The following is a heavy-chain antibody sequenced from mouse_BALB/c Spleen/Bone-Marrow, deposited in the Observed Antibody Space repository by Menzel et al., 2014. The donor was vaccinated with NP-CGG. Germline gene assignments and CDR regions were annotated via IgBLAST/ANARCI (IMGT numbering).Heavy chain of an antibody. CDR3: ARSPYGHFDY. Sequence: QVQLQQSGAELAKPGASVKMSCKASGYTFTNYWMHWVKQRPGQGLEWIGYINPSTGYTEYNQKFKDKATLTADKSSSTAYMQLSSLTSGDSAVYYCARSPYGHFDYWGQGTTLTVSS. CDR1: GYTFTNYW. D-gene: IGHD1-1*02. CDR2: INPSTGYT. J-gene: IGHJ2*01. V-gene: IGHV1-7*01.